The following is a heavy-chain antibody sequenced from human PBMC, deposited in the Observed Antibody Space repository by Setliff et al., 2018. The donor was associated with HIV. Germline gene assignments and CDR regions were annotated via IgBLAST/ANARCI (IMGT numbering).Heavy chain of an antibody. Sequence: TSETLSLTCTVSGGSISPYYWSWIRQPPGKGLEWIAWISDSGTTNYNPSLESRVTLSVDTSKNQFSLSLTSVTGADTAVYYCARGGASSKYLDPWGQGTLVTVSS. CDR3: ARGGASSKYLDP. D-gene: IGHD2-15*01. CDR2: ISDSGTT. J-gene: IGHJ5*02. V-gene: IGHV4-59*01. CDR1: GGSISPYY.